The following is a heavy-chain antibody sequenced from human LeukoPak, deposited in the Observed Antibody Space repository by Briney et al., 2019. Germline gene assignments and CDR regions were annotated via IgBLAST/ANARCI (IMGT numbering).Heavy chain of an antibody. CDR3: ARDQEGFDY. CDR2: IYPRDGST. V-gene: IGHV1-46*01. CDR1: GYTFTNNY. Sequence: ASVKVSCKASGYTFTNNYLHWVRQAPGQGLGWMGMIYPRDGSTSYAQNFQGRVTVTRDTSTTTVHMELRGLRSEDTAVYYCARDQEGFDYWGQGTVVTVFS. J-gene: IGHJ4*02.